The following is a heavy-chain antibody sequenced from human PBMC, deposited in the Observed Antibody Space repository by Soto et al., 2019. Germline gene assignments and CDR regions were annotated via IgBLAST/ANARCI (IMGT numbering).Heavy chain of an antibody. Sequence: PSQTLSLTCAISGDSVSSNSAAWNWIRQSPSRDLEWLGRTYYRSKWYNDYAVSVKSRITINPDTSKNQFSLQLNSVTPEDTAVYYCARAPITIFGVVRDWYFDLWGRGTLVTVSS. D-gene: IGHD3-3*01. V-gene: IGHV6-1*01. CDR2: TYYRSKWYN. J-gene: IGHJ2*01. CDR3: ARAPITIFGVVRDWYFDL. CDR1: GDSVSSNSAA.